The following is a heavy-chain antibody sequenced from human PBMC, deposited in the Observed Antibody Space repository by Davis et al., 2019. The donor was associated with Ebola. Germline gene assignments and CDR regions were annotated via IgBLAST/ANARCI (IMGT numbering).Heavy chain of an antibody. CDR2: ISSSSSYI. J-gene: IGHJ4*02. CDR3: ARSVPDAALAHDY. Sequence: GGSLRLSCAASGFTFSSFSTYWMYWVRQAPGKGLEWVSSISSSSSYIYYADSVKGRFTITRDNAKNSLYLQMNSLRAEDTAVYYCARSVPDAALAHDYWGQGTLVTVSS. D-gene: IGHD2-2*01. V-gene: IGHV3-21*01. CDR1: GFTFSSFSTYW.